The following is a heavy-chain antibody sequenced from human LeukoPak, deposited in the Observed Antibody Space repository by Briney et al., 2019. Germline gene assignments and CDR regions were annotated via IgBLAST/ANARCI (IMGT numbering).Heavy chain of an antibody. D-gene: IGHD6-19*01. CDR2: ISAYNGNT. J-gene: IGHJ3*02. V-gene: IGHV1-18*01. Sequence: GASVKVSCKASGYTFTSYGISWVRQAPGQGLEWMGWISAYNGNTNYAQKFQGRVTITRDTSASTAYMELSSLRSEDTAVYYCATWGRQWLVPGDAFDIWGQGTMVTVSS. CDR1: GYTFTSYG. CDR3: ATWGRQWLVPGDAFDI.